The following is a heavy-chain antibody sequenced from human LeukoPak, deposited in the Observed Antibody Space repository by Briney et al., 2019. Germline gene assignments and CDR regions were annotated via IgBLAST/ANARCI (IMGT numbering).Heavy chain of an antibody. Sequence: SVKVSCKASGGTFTSYAISWVRQAPGQGLEWMGRIIPILGIANYAQKFQGRVTITADKSTSTAYMELSSLRSEDTAVYYCARDLLLAYCGGDCYSWGQGTLVTVSS. CDR2: IIPILGIA. V-gene: IGHV1-69*04. CDR3: ARDLLLAYCGGDCYS. D-gene: IGHD2-21*02. CDR1: GGTFTSYA. J-gene: IGHJ5*02.